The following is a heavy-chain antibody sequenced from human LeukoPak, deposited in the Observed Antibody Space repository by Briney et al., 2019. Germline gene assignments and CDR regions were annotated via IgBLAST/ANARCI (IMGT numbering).Heavy chain of an antibody. J-gene: IGHJ6*03. Sequence: GGSLRLSCAASGFTFSNYWMSWVRQGGGKGLEWVANIKQGGTDKYYVDSVKGRFTISRHNAKKSLYLQMNSLRAEDTAVYYCARDTGARNLYYYYSYMDVWGKGTTVTVSS. CDR3: ARDTGARNLYYYYSYMDV. CDR1: GFTFSNYW. D-gene: IGHD1-14*01. CDR2: IKQGGTDK. V-gene: IGHV3-7*01.